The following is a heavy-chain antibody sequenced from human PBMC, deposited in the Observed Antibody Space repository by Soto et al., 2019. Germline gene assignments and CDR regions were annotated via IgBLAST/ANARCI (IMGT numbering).Heavy chain of an antibody. V-gene: IGHV3-30*14. D-gene: IGHD3-3*01. CDR1: GFTFSSYA. CDR2: ISYDGSNK. Sequence: QVQLVESGGGVVQPGRSLRLSCAASGFTFSSYAMHWVRQAPGKGLEWVAVISYDGSNKYYADSVKGRFTISRDNSKNTRYLQMNSLRAEATAVYYCQRPTIFGVVRAFDYWGQGTLVTFAA. CDR3: QRPTIFGVVRAFDY. J-gene: IGHJ4*02.